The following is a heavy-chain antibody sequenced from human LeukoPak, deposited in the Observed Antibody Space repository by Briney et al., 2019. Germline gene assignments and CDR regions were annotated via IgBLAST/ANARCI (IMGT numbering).Heavy chain of an antibody. Sequence: GGSLRLSCAASGFTFSNYALIWVRQGPVKGLEWVSAIRGSGLTTFYADSVKGRFTISRDNSKNTLYLQMNSLRAEDTAVYYWAREQNGNYIVFFDFGGKGTRVPVSS. CDR2: IRGSGLTT. V-gene: IGHV3-23*01. CDR1: GFTFSNYA. CDR3: AREQNGNYIVFFDF. D-gene: IGHD4-17*01. J-gene: IGHJ3*01.